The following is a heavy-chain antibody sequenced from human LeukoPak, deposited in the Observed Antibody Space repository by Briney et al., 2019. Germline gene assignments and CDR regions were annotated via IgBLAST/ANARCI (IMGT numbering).Heavy chain of an antibody. Sequence: SETLSLTCTVSGGSISSYYWSWIRQPAGKGLEWIGRIYTSGSTNYNPSLKSRVTMSVDTSKNQFSLKLSSVTAADTAVYYCARGRVSSSSSSSGFYYYYFSMDVWGKGTTVTVSS. J-gene: IGHJ6*03. CDR2: IYTSGST. V-gene: IGHV4-4*07. D-gene: IGHD2-2*01. CDR1: GGSISSYY. CDR3: ARGRVSSSSSSSGFYYYYFSMDV.